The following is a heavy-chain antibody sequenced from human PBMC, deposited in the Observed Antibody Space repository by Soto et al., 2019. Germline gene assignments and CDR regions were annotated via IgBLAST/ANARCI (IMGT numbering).Heavy chain of an antibody. CDR1: GFTFSSYA. V-gene: IGHV3-23*01. CDR2: ISGSGGST. Sequence: EVQLLESGGGLVQPGGSLRLSCAASGFTFSSYAMSWVRQAPGKGLEWVSAISGSGGSTYYADSVKGRFTISRDNSKNTLYLQMNSLSAEDTAVYYCAKARSVYIVATTGTFYWGQGTLVTVSS. J-gene: IGHJ4*02. CDR3: AKARSVYIVATTGTFY. D-gene: IGHD5-12*01.